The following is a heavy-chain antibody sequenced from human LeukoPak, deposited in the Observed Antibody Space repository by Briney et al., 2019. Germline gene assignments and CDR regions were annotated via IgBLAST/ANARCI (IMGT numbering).Heavy chain of an antibody. CDR2: ISGSGGST. V-gene: IGHV3-23*01. Sequence: GGSLRLSCAASGFTFSSYAMSWVRQAPGKGLEWVSAISGSGGSTYCADSVKGRFTISRDNSKNTLCLQMNSLRAEDTAVYYCAKTRYSSSWLHDYWGQGTLVTVSS. CDR1: GFTFSSYA. J-gene: IGHJ4*02. D-gene: IGHD6-13*01. CDR3: AKTRYSSSWLHDY.